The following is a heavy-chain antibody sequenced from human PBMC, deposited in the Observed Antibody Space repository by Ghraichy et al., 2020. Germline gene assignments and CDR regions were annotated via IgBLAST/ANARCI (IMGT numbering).Heavy chain of an antibody. CDR2: INSDGSST. J-gene: IGHJ5*02. V-gene: IGHV3-74*01. CDR3: ARDLVSSSWYEAGFDP. Sequence: LTCAASGFTFSSYWIHWVRQAPGKGLVWVSRINSDGSSTSYADSVKGRFTISRDNAKNTLYLQMNSLRAEDTAVYYCARDLVSSSWYEAGFDPWGQGTLVTVSS. D-gene: IGHD6-13*01. CDR1: GFTFSSYW.